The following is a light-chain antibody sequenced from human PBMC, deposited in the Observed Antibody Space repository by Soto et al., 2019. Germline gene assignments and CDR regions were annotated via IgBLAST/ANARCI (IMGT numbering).Light chain of an antibody. CDR3: QQRSNWPPLT. V-gene: IGKV3-11*01. J-gene: IGKJ4*01. CDR1: QSVSNY. CDR2: DTS. Sequence: EIVLTQSPATLSLSPGERATLSCRASQSVSNYLAWYQQKPGQAPRLLIYDTSNRATGIPGRFSGSGSGTDFTLNISSLEPQDFSVYYCQQRSNWPPLTFGGGTKVDIK.